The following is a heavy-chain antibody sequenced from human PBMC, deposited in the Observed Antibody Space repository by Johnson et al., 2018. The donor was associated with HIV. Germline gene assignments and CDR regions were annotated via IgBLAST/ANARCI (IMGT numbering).Heavy chain of an antibody. V-gene: IGHV3-33*01. CDR2: IWYDGSSK. CDR1: GFTFSSYG. CDR3: ARDNGEDAFDI. Sequence: QVQLVESGGGVVQPGRSLRLSCAASGFTFSSYGMHWVRQAPGKGLEWVAVIWYDGSSKYYADSVKGRFTISRDNSKNTLYLQMNSLRAGDTAVYYCARDNGEDAFDIWGQGTMVTVSS. J-gene: IGHJ3*02. D-gene: IGHD4-17*01.